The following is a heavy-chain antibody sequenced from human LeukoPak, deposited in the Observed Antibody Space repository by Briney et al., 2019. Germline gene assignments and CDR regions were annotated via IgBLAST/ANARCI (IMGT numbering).Heavy chain of an antibody. CDR3: AKMAGGVYSSSWYLDY. D-gene: IGHD6-13*01. Sequence: GGSLRLSCAASGFTFSSYAMSWVRQAPGKGLEWVSTMTGSGGSTSYAASVKGRFTISRDNSKNTLYLQMNSLRAEDTAVYYRAKMAGGVYSSSWYLDYWGQGTLVTVSS. CDR1: GFTFSSYA. CDR2: MTGSGGST. V-gene: IGHV3-23*01. J-gene: IGHJ4*02.